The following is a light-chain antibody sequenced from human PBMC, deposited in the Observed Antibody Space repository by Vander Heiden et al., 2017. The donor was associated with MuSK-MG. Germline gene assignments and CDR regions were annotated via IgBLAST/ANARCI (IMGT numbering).Light chain of an antibody. V-gene: IGKV1D-12*01. CDR3: QHANGFPST. J-gene: IGKJ4*01. Sequence: DIQMTQSPSSVSATVGDRVTITCRASQDVSSWLAWYQQKPGKAPKLLIYAASNLQSGVPSRFSGSRSGTDFTLTISSLLPEDFATYYCQHANGFPSTFGGGTKVEIK. CDR1: QDVSSW. CDR2: AAS.